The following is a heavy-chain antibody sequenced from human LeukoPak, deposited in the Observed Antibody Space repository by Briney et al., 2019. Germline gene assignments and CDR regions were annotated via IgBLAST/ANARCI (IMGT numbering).Heavy chain of an antibody. CDR3: GKTDIYFNPIDY. Sequence: SGTLSLTCAVSGVSLSTSEWWIWVRQPPGQGLEWIGEIHRDGRTRYNPSLTSRVTMSMDYSKNQFSLNVRFVTAADTAIYYCGKTDIYFNPIDYWGPGSLVTVSS. J-gene: IGHJ4*02. CDR1: GVSLSTSEW. V-gene: IGHV4-4*02. D-gene: IGHD3-9*01. CDR2: IHRDGRT.